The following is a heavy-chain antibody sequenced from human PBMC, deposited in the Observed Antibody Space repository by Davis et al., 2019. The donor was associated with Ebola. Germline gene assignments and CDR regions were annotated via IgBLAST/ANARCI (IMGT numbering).Heavy chain of an antibody. CDR2: FDPEDGET. CDR3: TRDGAVAKLFDY. D-gene: IGHD6-19*01. V-gene: IGHV1-18*01. Sequence: AASVKVSCKASGYTFTSYGISWVRQAPGKGLEWMGGFDPEDGETIYAQKFQGRVTMTRDTSTSTVYMELSSLRSEDTAVYYCTRDGAVAKLFDYWGQGTLVTVSS. J-gene: IGHJ4*02. CDR1: GYTFTSYG.